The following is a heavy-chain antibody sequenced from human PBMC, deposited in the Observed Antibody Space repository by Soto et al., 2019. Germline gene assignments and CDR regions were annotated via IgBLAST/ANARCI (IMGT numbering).Heavy chain of an antibody. CDR3: ASLGYDFWSGYFDY. V-gene: IGHV4-59*08. CDR1: GGSISSYY. J-gene: IGHJ4*02. CDR2: IYYSGST. D-gene: IGHD3-3*01. Sequence: SETLSLTCTVSGGSISSYYWSWIRQPPGKGLEWIGYIYYSGSTNYNPSLKSRVTISVDTSKNQFSLKLSSVTAADTAVYYCASLGYDFWSGYFDYWGQGTLVTVSS.